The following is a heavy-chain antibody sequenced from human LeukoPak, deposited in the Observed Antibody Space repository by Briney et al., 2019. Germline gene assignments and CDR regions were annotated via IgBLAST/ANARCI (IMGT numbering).Heavy chain of an antibody. CDR1: GGSFSGYY. CDR3: ARGRITIFGVVMPAYYFDY. D-gene: IGHD3-3*01. V-gene: IGHV4-34*01. Sequence: SETLSLTCAVYGGSFSGYYWSWIRQPPGKGLEWIGEINHSGSTNYNPSLKSRVTISVDTSKNQFSLKLSSVTAADTAVYYCARGRITIFGVVMPAYYFDYWGQGTLVTVSS. CDR2: INHSGST. J-gene: IGHJ4*02.